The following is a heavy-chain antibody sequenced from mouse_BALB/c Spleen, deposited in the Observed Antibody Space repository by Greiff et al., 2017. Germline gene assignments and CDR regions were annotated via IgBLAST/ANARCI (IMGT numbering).Heavy chain of an antibody. D-gene: IGHD1-1*01. CDR3: ARDYEGWFAY. V-gene: IGHV3-6*02. Sequence: DVKLQESGPGLVKPSQSLSLTCSVTGYSITSGYYWNWIRQFPGNKLEWMGYISYDGSNNYNPSLKNRISITRDTSKNQFFLKLNSVTTEDTATYYCARDYEGWFAYWGQGTLVTVSA. CDR1: GYSITSGYY. J-gene: IGHJ3*01. CDR2: ISYDGSN.